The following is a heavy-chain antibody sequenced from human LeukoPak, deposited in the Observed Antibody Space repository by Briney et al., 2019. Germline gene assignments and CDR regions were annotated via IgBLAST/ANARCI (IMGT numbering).Heavy chain of an antibody. V-gene: IGHV3-23*01. CDR2: ISGSGGST. CDR3: AKEFFGSGSYYNGVFDY. J-gene: IGHJ4*02. D-gene: IGHD3-10*01. Sequence: PGGSLRLSCAASGFTFSSYAMSWVRQAPGKGLEWVSAISGSGGSTYYADSVKGRFTISRDNSKNTLYLQMNSLRAEDTAEYYCAKEFFGSGSYYNGVFDYWGQGTLVTVSS. CDR1: GFTFSSYA.